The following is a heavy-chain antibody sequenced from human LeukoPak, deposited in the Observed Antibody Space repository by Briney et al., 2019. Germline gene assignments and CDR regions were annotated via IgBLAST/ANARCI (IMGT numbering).Heavy chain of an antibody. CDR3: ASLPRVVPAAPPHY. J-gene: IGHJ4*02. CDR2: INHSGST. D-gene: IGHD2-2*01. CDR1: GGSFSGYY. V-gene: IGHV4-34*01. Sequence: SETLSLTCAVYGGSFSGYYWSWIRQPPGKGLEWIWEINHSGSTNYNPSLKSRVTISVDTSKNQFSLKLSSVTAADTAVYYCASLPRVVPAAPPHYWGQGTLVTVSS.